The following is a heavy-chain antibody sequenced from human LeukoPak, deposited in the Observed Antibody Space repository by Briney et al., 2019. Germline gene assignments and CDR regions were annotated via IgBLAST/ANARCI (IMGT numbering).Heavy chain of an antibody. V-gene: IGHV4-59*01. D-gene: IGHD6-19*01. CDR2: IYYTGNT. J-gene: IGHJ6*02. Sequence: SETLSLTCTVSGGSISTYYWSWIRQPPGKGLEWIGNIYYTGNTIQNPSLESRVTMSVDTSENQLFLNLTSVTAADTAVYYCARDGDIAVAGYYYYGMDVWGQGTTVTVSS. CDR1: GGSISTYY. CDR3: ARDGDIAVAGYYYYGMDV.